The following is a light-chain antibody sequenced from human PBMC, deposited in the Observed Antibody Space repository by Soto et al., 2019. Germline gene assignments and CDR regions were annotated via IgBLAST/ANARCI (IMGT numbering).Light chain of an antibody. J-gene: IGKJ1*01. CDR2: AAS. Sequence: DIQVTQSPSSLSASVGDRVTITFRTSQSMSRYFKWYRQKPGRAPNLLIYAASNLQSEVPSRFSGSGSGTDFTLTISSLQPGDFATYYCHQSYSAPWTFGQGTKVEIK. V-gene: IGKV1-39*01. CDR3: HQSYSAPWT. CDR1: QSMSRY.